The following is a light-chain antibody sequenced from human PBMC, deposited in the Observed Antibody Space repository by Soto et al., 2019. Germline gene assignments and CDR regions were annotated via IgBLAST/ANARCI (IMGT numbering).Light chain of an antibody. Sequence: DIQMTQSPSTLSASVGDRVTITCRASQSISSWVAWYQQKPGKAPNLLIYKASTSESGVPSRFSGSGSGTEFTLTISSLQPDDFATYYCQQYESGWTFGQGTKVEVK. CDR1: QSISSW. CDR3: QQYESGWT. CDR2: KAS. J-gene: IGKJ1*01. V-gene: IGKV1-5*03.